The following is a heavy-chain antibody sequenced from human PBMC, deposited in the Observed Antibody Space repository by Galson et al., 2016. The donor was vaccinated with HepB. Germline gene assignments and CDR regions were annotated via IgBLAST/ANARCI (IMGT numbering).Heavy chain of an antibody. Sequence: CAISGDSVSNNNAAWHWIRQSPSRGLEWLGKTYYRSKWFNDYAGSVTRRISINPDTSQNQFSLQLNSVTPEDTAVYYCARQYGRVFEYWGQGTLVTVSS. V-gene: IGHV6-1*01. J-gene: IGHJ4*02. CDR3: ARQYGRVFEY. CDR2: TYYRSKWFN. D-gene: IGHD2/OR15-2a*01. CDR1: GDSVSNNNAA.